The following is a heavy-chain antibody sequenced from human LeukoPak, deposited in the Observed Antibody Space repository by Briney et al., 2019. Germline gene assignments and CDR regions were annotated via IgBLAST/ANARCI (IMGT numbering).Heavy chain of an antibody. CDR2: INPNGGST. CDR1: GYTFTSYY. Sequence: ASVRLSCKASGYTFTSYYMHWVRQGPGQGLEWMGIINPNGGSTSYAQKFQGRVTMTRDPSTNTVYMELSSLRSEDTAVFYCVRGASSIAALNPFWYFDLWGRGTLVTVSS. D-gene: IGHD6-6*01. J-gene: IGHJ2*01. V-gene: IGHV1-46*01. CDR3: VRGASSIAALNPFWYFDL.